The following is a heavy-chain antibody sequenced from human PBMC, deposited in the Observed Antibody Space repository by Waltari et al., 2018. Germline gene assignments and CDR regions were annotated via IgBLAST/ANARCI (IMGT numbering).Heavy chain of an antibody. J-gene: IGHJ5*02. V-gene: IGHV1-69*08. CDR1: GGTFSSYT. Sequence: QVQLVQSGAEVKKPGSSVKVSCKASGGTFSSYTISWVRQAPGQGLEWMGRIIPILGIANYEQKFQGRVTITADKSTGTAYMELSSLRSEDTAVYYCARDPELGPGSWFDPWGQGTLVTVSS. CDR2: IIPILGIA. D-gene: IGHD7-27*01. CDR3: ARDPELGPGSWFDP.